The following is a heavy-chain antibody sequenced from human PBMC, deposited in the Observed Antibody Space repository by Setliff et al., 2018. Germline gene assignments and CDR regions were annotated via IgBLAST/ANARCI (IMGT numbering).Heavy chain of an antibody. Sequence: SETLSLTCAVYGGSFSGYYWSWIRQPPGKGLEWIGEINHSGSTNYNPSLKSRVTISVDSSKNQFSLKLSSVTAADTAVYYCTRGPDGYTYQGAFDIWGQGTMVTVSS. D-gene: IGHD5-12*01. CDR1: GGSFSGYY. V-gene: IGHV4-34*01. J-gene: IGHJ3*02. CDR3: TRGPDGYTYQGAFDI. CDR2: INHSGST.